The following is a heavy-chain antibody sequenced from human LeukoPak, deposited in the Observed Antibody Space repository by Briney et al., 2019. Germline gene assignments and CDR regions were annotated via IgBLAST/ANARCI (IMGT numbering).Heavy chain of an antibody. D-gene: IGHD6-19*01. V-gene: IGHV1-8*01. CDR1: GYTFTSYD. J-gene: IGHJ3*02. Sequence: ASVKVSCKASGYTFTSYDINWVRQATGQGLEWMGWMNPNSGNTGYAQKFQGRVTMTRNTSISTAYMELSSLRSEDTAVYYWAREWLAPIGAFDIWGQGTMVTVSS. CDR3: AREWLAPIGAFDI. CDR2: MNPNSGNT.